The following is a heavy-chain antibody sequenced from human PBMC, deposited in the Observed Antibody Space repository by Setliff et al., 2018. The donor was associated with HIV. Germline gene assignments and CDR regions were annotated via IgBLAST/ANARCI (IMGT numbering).Heavy chain of an antibody. CDR2: ISDSGVST. CDR1: GFTFSSYA. D-gene: IGHD4-17*01. J-gene: IGHJ4*02. CDR3: ATSPAAVTPRYFDF. V-gene: IGHV3-23*01. Sequence: PGGSLRLSCAASGFTFSSYAMSWVRQAPGKGLEWVSAISDSGVSTYSADSVKGRFTISRDNSKNTLYLQLTSLRAEDTAVYYCATSPAAVTPRYFDFWGQGTLVTVSS.